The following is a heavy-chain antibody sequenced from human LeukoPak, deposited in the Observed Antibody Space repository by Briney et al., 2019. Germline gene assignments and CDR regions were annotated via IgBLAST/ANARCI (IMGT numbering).Heavy chain of an antibody. D-gene: IGHD3-22*01. CDR2: VNPNSGGT. J-gene: IGHJ4*02. CDR3: ATYYYDSSGYSTDY. V-gene: IGHV1-2*06. CDR1: GYTFTGYY. Sequence: ASVKVSCKASGYTFTGYYMHWVRQAPGQGLEWMGRVNPNSGGTNYAQKFQGRVTMTRDTSISTAYMELSRLRSDDTAVYYCATYYYDSSGYSTDYWGQGTLVTVSS.